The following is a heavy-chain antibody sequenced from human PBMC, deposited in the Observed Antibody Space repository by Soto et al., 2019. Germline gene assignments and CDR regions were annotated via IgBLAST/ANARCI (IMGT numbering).Heavy chain of an antibody. CDR1: GFTFSSYW. CDR2: INSDGSST. V-gene: IGHV3-74*01. Sequence: GSLRLSCAASGFTFSSYWMHWVRQAPGKGLVWVSRINSDGSSTSYADSVKGRFTISRDNAKNTLYLQMNSLRAEDTAVYYCASIASYYGSPYYGMDVWGQGTTVTVSS. J-gene: IGHJ6*02. D-gene: IGHD3-10*01. CDR3: ASIASYYGSPYYGMDV.